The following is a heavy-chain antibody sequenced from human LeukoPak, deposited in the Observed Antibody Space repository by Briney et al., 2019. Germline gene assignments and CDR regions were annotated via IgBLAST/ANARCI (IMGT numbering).Heavy chain of an antibody. CDR3: ARGGGLDV. D-gene: IGHD3-16*01. CDR1: GFSFSSYG. CDR2: IWYDGSKK. J-gene: IGHJ6*02. Sequence: GGSLRLSCAASGFSFSSYGMHWVRQAPGKGLEWVAVIWYDGSKKYYADSVKGRFIISRDNSRNTLYLQMSNLRAEDTAVYFCARGGGLDVWGQGATVTVSS. V-gene: IGHV3-33*01.